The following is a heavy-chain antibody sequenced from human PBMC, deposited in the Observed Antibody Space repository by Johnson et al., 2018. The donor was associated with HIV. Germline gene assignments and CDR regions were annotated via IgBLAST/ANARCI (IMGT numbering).Heavy chain of an antibody. V-gene: IGHV3-53*01. CDR3: ARGGHCGGDCAGAKQALDI. CDR1: GLSVSINY. Sequence: VQLVESGGGLIQPGGSLRLSCAVSGLSVSINYITWVRKAPGKGLEWVSVIHSGGSTYYADSVEGRFNIARDNSKNTVLLQMNSLSVEDTAVYYCARGGHCGGDCAGAKQALDIWGQGTRVTVSS. J-gene: IGHJ3*02. D-gene: IGHD2-21*01. CDR2: IHSGGST.